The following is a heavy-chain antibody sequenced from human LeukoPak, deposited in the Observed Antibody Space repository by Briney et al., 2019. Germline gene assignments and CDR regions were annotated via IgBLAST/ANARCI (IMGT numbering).Heavy chain of an antibody. V-gene: IGHV3-33*08. CDR3: ARGDSSGYYYF. CDR2: IWYDGSKK. CDR1: GFTFSSYG. Sequence: GGSLRLSCAASGFTFSSYGMHWVRQAPGKGLEWVAVIWYDGSKKYYEDSVKGRFTISRDNSKNTLYLQMNSLRAEDTAVYYCARGDSSGYYYFWGQGTLVTVSS. D-gene: IGHD3-22*01. J-gene: IGHJ4*02.